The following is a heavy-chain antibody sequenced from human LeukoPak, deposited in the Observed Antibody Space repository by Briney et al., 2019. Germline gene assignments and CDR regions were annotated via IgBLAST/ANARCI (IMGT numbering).Heavy chain of an antibody. Sequence: GASVKVSCKASGYTFTSYGISWVRQAPGQGLEWMGWINTNSGNPTYAQGFTGRFVFSLDTSVSTAYLQIDSLKAEDTAVYYCARRQWLPDYWGQGTLVTVSS. V-gene: IGHV7-4-1*01. CDR3: ARRQWLPDY. CDR2: INTNSGNP. CDR1: GYTFTSYG. D-gene: IGHD6-19*01. J-gene: IGHJ4*02.